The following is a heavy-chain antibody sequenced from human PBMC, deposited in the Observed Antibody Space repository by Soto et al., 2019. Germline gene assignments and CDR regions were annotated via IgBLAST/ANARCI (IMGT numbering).Heavy chain of an antibody. CDR2: IASDGSNK. V-gene: IGHV3-30-3*01. Sequence: QMQLVESGGGVVQPGRSLRLSCAVSGFSFSSHAMHWFRQAPGKGLEWVTLIASDGSNKYYADAVKGRFTTSRDNSKNTMYLQMNHLRVEDTAVYYCARDDEGGSDCDLGYWGQGALVTVS. CDR3: ARDDEGGSDCDLGY. J-gene: IGHJ4*02. CDR1: GFSFSSHA. D-gene: IGHD1-26*01.